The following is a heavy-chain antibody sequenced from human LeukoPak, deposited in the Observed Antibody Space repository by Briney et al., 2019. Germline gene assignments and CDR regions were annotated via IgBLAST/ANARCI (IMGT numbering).Heavy chain of an antibody. CDR1: RFTFSSYA. D-gene: IGHD2-2*01. CDR3: AKGNGMTVPSCFDS. CDR2: ISGSGDSGIDDSTYYADSVDT. V-gene: IGHV3-23*01. J-gene: IGHJ4*02. Sequence: GGSLRLSCAASRFTFSSYAMSWVRQAPGKGLEWVSVISGSGDSGIDDSTYYADSVDTYYADSVKGRFTISRDNSKNTLYLQMNSLRAEDTAIYYCAKGNGMTVPSCFDSWGQGTLVTVSS.